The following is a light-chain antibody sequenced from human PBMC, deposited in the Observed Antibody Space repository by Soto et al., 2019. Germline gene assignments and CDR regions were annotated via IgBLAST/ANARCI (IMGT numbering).Light chain of an antibody. CDR1: DSNIGFYNF. CDR3: CSYAGTYTYV. J-gene: IGLJ1*01. CDR2: DVN. V-gene: IGLV2-11*01. Sequence: QSALTQPRSVSGSPGQSVTISCTGTDSNIGFYNFVSWYQQHPDKAPHLVIYDVNKRPSGVPDRFSGSKSGKTASLTISGLQADDEADYYCCSYAGTYTYVFGTGTKLTVL.